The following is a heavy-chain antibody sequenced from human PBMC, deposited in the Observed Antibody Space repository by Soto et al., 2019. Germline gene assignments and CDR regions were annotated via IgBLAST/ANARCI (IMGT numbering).Heavy chain of an antibody. D-gene: IGHD4-17*01. CDR3: ARCLVVNGDYYFDY. J-gene: IGHJ4*02. CDR1: GDTFSNYT. Sequence: GASVKVSCKASGDTFSNYTISWARQAPGQGLEWMGWISAYNGNTNYAQKLQGRVIMTTDTSTSTAYMELRSLRSDDTAVYYCARCLVVNGDYYFDYWGQGTLVTVSS. CDR2: ISAYNGNT. V-gene: IGHV1-18*01.